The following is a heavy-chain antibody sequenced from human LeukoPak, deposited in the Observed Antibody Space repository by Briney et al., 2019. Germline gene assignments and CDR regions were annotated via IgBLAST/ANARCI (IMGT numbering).Heavy chain of an antibody. CDR2: IIPIFGTA. CDR3: ARDLFEHYYGSGSLTY. D-gene: IGHD3-10*01. CDR1: GGTFSSYA. Sequence: SVKVSCKASGGTFSSYAISWVRQAPGQGLEWMGGIIPIFGTANYAQKFQGRVTITADESTSTAYMELSSLRPEDTAVYYCARDLFEHYYGSGSLTYWGQGTLVTVSS. J-gene: IGHJ4*02. V-gene: IGHV1-69*01.